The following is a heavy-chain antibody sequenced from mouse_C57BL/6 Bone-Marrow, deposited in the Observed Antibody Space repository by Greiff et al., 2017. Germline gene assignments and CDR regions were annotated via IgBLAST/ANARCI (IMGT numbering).Heavy chain of an antibody. CDR2: IDPENGDT. V-gene: IGHV14-4*01. CDR1: GFNIKDDY. J-gene: IGHJ2*01. CDR3: TSPTVTYFAY. Sequence: VQLQQSGAELVRPGASVKLSCTASGFNIKDDYMHWVKQRPEQGLEWIGWIDPENGDTEYASKFQGKATITADTSSNTAYLQLSSLTSEDTAVYYCTSPTVTYFAYWGQGTTLTVSS. D-gene: IGHD2-13*01.